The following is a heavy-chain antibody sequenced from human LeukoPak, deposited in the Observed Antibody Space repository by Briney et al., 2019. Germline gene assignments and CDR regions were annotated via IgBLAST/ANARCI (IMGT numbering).Heavy chain of an antibody. Sequence: SETLSLTCTVSGGSISSYYWSWIRQPPGKGLEWIGYIYYSGSTNYNPSLKSRVTISVDTSKNQFSLRLSSVTAADTAVYYCARGSIAARNDAFGIWGQGTIVTVSS. CDR3: ARGSIAARNDAFGI. V-gene: IGHV4-59*01. J-gene: IGHJ3*02. CDR1: GGSISSYY. D-gene: IGHD6-6*01. CDR2: IYYSGST.